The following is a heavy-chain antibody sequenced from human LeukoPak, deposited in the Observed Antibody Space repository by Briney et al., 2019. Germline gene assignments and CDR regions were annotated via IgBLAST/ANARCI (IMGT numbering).Heavy chain of an antibody. V-gene: IGHV3-23*01. CDR3: AKVAGYQPYYGMDV. CDR2: ISGSGGST. CDR1: GFTFSSYA. J-gene: IGHJ6*02. D-gene: IGHD2-2*01. Sequence: GGSLRLSCAASGFTFSSYAMSWVRQAPGKGLEWVSAISGSGGSTYYADSVKGRFTISRDNSKNTLYLQMNSLRAEDTAEYYCAKVAGYQPYYGMDVWGQETTVTVSS.